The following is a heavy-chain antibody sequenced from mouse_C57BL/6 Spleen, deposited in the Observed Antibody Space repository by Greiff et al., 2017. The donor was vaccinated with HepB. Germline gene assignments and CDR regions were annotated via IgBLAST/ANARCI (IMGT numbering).Heavy chain of an antibody. D-gene: IGHD2-5*01. V-gene: IGHV1-26*01. Sequence: VQLQQSGPELVKPGASVKISCKASGYTFTDYYMNWVKQSHGKSLEWIGDINPNNGGTSYNQKFKGKATLTVDKSSSTAYMELRSLTSEDSAVYYCARSGYSKYFDYWGQGTTLTVSS. CDR3: ARSGYSKYFDY. J-gene: IGHJ2*01. CDR2: INPNNGGT. CDR1: GYTFTDYY.